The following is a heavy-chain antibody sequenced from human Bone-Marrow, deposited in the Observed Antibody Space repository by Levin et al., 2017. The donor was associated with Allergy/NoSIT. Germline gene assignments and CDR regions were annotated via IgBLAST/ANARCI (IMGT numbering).Heavy chain of an antibody. CDR3: GVTPRRDAFDY. CDR2: IKDDGGET. Sequence: PGGSLRLSCAASGFTFSTYWMSWVRQAPGKGLEWVANIKDDGGETYYVDSVKGRFTISRDNAKNSSYLQMNSLRVEDKAVYYCGVTPRRDAFDYWGQGTLVTVSS. CDR1: GFTFSTYW. V-gene: IGHV3-7*01. J-gene: IGHJ4*02. D-gene: IGHD2-21*02.